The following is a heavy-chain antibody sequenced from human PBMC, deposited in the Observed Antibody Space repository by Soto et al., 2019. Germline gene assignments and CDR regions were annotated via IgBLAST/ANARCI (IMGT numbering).Heavy chain of an antibody. CDR1: GGSFSGYY. Sequence: PSETLSLTCAVYGGSFSGYYWSWIRQPPGKGLEWIGEINHSGSTNYNPSLKSRVTISVDTSKNQFSLKLSSVAAADTAVYYCGRGRRGGYDSYAFDIWGQGTMVTVSS. D-gene: IGHD5-12*01. CDR2: INHSGST. J-gene: IGHJ3*02. V-gene: IGHV4-34*01. CDR3: GRGRRGGYDSYAFDI.